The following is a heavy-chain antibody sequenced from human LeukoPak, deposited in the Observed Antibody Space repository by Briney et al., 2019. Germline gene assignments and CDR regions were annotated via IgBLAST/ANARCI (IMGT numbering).Heavy chain of an antibody. CDR3: ARSGSGSYYSYYFDY. Sequence: GGSLRLSCAASGFTFSSYSMNWVRQAPGKGLEWVSYISSSSSTIYYADSVKGRFTISRDNSKNTLYLQMNSLRAEDTAVYYCARSGSGSYYSYYFDYWGQGTLVTVSS. CDR2: ISSSSSTI. J-gene: IGHJ4*02. V-gene: IGHV3-48*01. D-gene: IGHD3-10*01. CDR1: GFTFSSYS.